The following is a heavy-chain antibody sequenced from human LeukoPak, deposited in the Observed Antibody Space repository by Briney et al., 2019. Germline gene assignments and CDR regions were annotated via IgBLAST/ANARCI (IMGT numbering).Heavy chain of an antibody. Sequence: GGSLRLSCAASGFTFSSYAMSWVRQAPGKGLEWVSAISGSGGSTYYADSVKGRFTISRDNSKNTLYLQMNSLRAEDTAVYYCENYDYVWGSYHRDRKYDYWGQGTLVTVSS. D-gene: IGHD3-16*01. CDR1: GFTFSSYA. V-gene: IGHV3-23*01. J-gene: IGHJ4*02. CDR2: ISGSGGST. CDR3: ENYDYVWGSYHRDRKYDY.